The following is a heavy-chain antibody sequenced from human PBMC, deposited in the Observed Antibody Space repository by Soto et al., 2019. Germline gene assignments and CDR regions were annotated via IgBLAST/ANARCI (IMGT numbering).Heavy chain of an antibody. D-gene: IGHD6-19*01. CDR3: ARPTGIAVAASVNWFDP. CDR1: GGTFSSYA. CDR2: IIPIFGTA. V-gene: IGHV1-69*13. Sequence: ASVKVSCKASGGTFSSYAISWVRQAPGQGLEWMGGIIPIFGTANYAQKFQGRVTITADESTSTAYMELSSLRSEDTAVYYCARPTGIAVAASVNWFDPWGQGTLVTVSS. J-gene: IGHJ5*02.